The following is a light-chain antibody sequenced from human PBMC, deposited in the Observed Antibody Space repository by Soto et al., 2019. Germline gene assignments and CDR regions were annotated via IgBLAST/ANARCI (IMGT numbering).Light chain of an antibody. Sequence: QPALTQPASVSGSPGQSITISCTGTSSDVGGYNYVSWYQQHPGKAPKLMIYEVSNRPSGVSNRFSGSKSGNTASLTISGLQAEDEADYYCSSYTSSSTLAVFGTGTKVTVL. CDR3: SSYTSSSTLAV. V-gene: IGLV2-14*01. J-gene: IGLJ1*01. CDR2: EVS. CDR1: SSDVGGYNY.